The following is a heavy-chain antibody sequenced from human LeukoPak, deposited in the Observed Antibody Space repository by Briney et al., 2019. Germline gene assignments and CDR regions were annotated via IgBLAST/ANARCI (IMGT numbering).Heavy chain of an antibody. D-gene: IGHD6-13*01. CDR2: ISSASSYT. J-gene: IGHJ4*02. CDR3: ARGAPYSNNWYRFDY. V-gene: IGHV3-11*05. Sequence: GGSLRLSCAASGFTFSDYYMSWIRQAPGKGLEWVSFISSASSYTNSADSVKGRFTISRNNEKNSLFLKMNSLRAEHTAVYYCARGAPYSNNWYRFDYWGQGTLVTVSS. CDR1: GFTFSDYY.